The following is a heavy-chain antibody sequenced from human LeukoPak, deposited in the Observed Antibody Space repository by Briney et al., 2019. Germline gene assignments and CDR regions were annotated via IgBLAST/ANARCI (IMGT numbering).Heavy chain of an antibody. CDR3: ARRPEYYYGSGSYNWFDP. CDR1: GGSISSSSYY. D-gene: IGHD3-10*01. V-gene: IGHV4-39*01. CDR2: IYYSGST. J-gene: IGHJ5*02. Sequence: PSETLSLTCTVSGGSISSSSYYWGWIRQPPGKGLEWIGSIYYSGSTYYNPSLKSRVTIPVDTSKNQFSLKLSSVTAADTAVYYCARRPEYYYGSGSYNWFDPWGQETLVTVSS.